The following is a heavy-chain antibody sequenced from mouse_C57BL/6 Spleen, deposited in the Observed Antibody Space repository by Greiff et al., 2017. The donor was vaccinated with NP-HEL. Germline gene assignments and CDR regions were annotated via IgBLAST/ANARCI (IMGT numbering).Heavy chain of an antibody. Sequence: EVQLQQSGPELVKPGASVKISCKASGYTFTDYYMNWVKQSHGKSLEWIGDINPNNGGTSYNQKFKGKATLTVDKSSSTAYMELRSLTSEDAAVYYCASSYYCSSWYFDVWGTGTTVTVSS. CDR1: GYTFTDYY. CDR2: INPNNGGT. J-gene: IGHJ1*03. CDR3: ASSYYCSSWYFDV. D-gene: IGHD1-1*01. V-gene: IGHV1-26*01.